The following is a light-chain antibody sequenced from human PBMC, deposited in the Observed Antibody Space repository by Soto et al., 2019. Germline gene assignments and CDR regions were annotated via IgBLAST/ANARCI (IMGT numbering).Light chain of an antibody. J-gene: IGKJ2*01. V-gene: IGKV3-20*01. Sequence: EIVLTQSPGTLSLSPGERATLSCRASQSVSSIYVTWYQHKPGQAPRLLIYVASSRPTGIPDRFSSSGSGTDFTLTISRREPVDLAVYYCQQYGSSPHTFGQGTTLEIK. CDR3: QQYGSSPHT. CDR1: QSVSSIY. CDR2: VAS.